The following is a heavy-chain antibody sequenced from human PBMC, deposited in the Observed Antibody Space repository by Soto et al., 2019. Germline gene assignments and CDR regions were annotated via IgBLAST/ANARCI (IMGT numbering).Heavy chain of an antibody. V-gene: IGHV1-69*13. CDR2: IIPIFGIA. Sequence: SVKVSCKASGGTFSSYAISWVRQAPGQGLEWMGGIIPIFGIANYAQKFQGRVTITADESTSTAYMELSSLRSEDTAVYYCARSANWNYYYGMDVWGQGTTVTVSS. CDR3: ARSANWNYYYGMDV. D-gene: IGHD1-1*01. CDR1: GGTFSSYA. J-gene: IGHJ6*02.